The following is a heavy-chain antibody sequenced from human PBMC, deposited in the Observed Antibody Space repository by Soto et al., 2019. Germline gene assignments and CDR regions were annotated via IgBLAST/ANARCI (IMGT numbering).Heavy chain of an antibody. J-gene: IGHJ4*02. Sequence: SETLSLTCTVSADYISSYYGTWIRHSPGKGPEWIGYVHHSGTTNYNPSLESRVTMSLDTSKNQFSLKLNAVTAADTAVYYCATRAAVGAYFGVFDYWSQGTLVTVSS. CDR2: VHHSGTT. CDR3: ATRAAVGAYFGVFDY. CDR1: ADYISSYY. V-gene: IGHV4-59*01. D-gene: IGHD3-16*01.